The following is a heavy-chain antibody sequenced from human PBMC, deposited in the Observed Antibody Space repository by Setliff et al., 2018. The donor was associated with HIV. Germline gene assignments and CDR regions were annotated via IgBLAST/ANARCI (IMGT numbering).Heavy chain of an antibody. CDR1: GYTFTDYY. Sequence: GASVKVSCKASGYTFTDYYIHWVRQAPGQRLEWMGWINAGNGNTRYSQEFQGRVTITRDTSATTAYMELSSLRSDDTAVYYCASGCLIGGSGPCRNFEFWGQGTLVTV. CDR2: INAGNGNT. V-gene: IGHV1-3*01. D-gene: IGHD3-9*01. CDR3: ASGCLIGGSGPCRNFEF. J-gene: IGHJ4*02.